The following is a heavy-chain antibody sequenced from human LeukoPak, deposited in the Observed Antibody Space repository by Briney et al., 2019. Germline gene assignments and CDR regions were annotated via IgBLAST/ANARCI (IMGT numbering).Heavy chain of an antibody. Sequence: PGGSLRLSCAASGFTVRTKYMSWVRQAPGKGLEWVSVMYSDDTTYYAESLRSRFTISRDSSKNTLYLQVISLRAEDTAVYYCVRHGGPTKGNYYFDLWGQGMLVTVSS. CDR1: GFTVRTKY. D-gene: IGHD3-16*01. CDR2: MYSDDTT. CDR3: VRHGGPTKGNYYFDL. V-gene: IGHV3-53*01. J-gene: IGHJ4*02.